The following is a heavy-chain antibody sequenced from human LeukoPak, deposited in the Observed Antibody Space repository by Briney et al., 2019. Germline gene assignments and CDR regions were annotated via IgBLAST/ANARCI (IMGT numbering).Heavy chain of an antibody. D-gene: IGHD3-10*01. CDR2: ITATGGST. Sequence: PGGSLRLSCAASGFTFSSYLMTWVRQAPGKGLEWVSCITATGGSTFYADFVKGRLTISRDNSKNALYLQMNSLRAEDTAVYYCAKGLPGSYYYYFDSWGQGTLVTVSS. J-gene: IGHJ4*02. CDR3: AKGLPGSYYYYFDS. CDR1: GFTFSSYL. V-gene: IGHV3-23*01.